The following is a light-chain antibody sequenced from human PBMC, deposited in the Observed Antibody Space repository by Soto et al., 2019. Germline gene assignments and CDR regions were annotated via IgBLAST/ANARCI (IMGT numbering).Light chain of an antibody. J-gene: IGLJ1*01. CDR2: RNN. V-gene: IGLV1-47*01. Sequence: QSVLTQPPSASGTPGQRVTISCSGSSSNIGSNYVYWYQHLRGTAPKLLIYRNNQRPSGVPDRFSGSKSGTSASLAISGRRSEDEADYYYAAWGHSLSCRYVFGTGTKLTVL. CDR3: AAWGHSLSCRYV. CDR1: SSNIGSNY.